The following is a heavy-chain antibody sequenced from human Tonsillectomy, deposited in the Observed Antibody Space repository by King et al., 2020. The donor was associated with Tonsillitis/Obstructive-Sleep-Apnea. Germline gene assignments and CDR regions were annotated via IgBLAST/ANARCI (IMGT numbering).Heavy chain of an antibody. CDR2: IYYSGST. CDR1: GGSISNYY. CDR3: ARDMVLEAGGDAFDI. D-gene: IGHD2-8*01. J-gene: IGHJ3*02. V-gene: IGHV4-59*01. Sequence: QLQESGPGLVKPSETLSLTCTVSGGSISNYYWSWIRQPPGKGLEWIGFIYYSGSTNYNPSLKSRVTISVDTSKNQFSLKLSSVTAADTAVYYCARDMVLEAGGDAFDIWGQGKMVTVSS.